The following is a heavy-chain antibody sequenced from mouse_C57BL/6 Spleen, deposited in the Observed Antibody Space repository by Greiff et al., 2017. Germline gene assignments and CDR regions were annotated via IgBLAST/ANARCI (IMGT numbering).Heavy chain of an antibody. D-gene: IGHD2-4*01. CDR3: ARGDEYDGYFDV. Sequence: QVQLQQSGAELAKPAASVKLSCKASGYTFTSYWMHWVKQRPGQGLEWIGYINPSSGYTKYNQKFKDKATWTADKSSSTAYMQLSSLTYEDSAVYYCARGDEYDGYFDVWGTGTTVTVSS. J-gene: IGHJ1*03. CDR2: INPSSGYT. CDR1: GYTFTSYW. V-gene: IGHV1-7*01.